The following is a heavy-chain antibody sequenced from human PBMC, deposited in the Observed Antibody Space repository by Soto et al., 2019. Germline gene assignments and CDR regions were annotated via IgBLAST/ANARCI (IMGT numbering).Heavy chain of an antibody. CDR3: ARALPFRGMDV. J-gene: IGHJ6*02. CDR1: GGSISSDGYY. Sequence: TLSLTCNVSGGSISSDGYYWSCNLQPPGKGLEWIGYIYYSGSTYYNPSLKSRVTISVDTSKNQFSLKLSSVTAADTAVYYCARALPFRGMDVWGQGTTVTRLL. D-gene: IGHD1-26*01. V-gene: IGHV4-30-4*01. CDR2: IYYSGST.